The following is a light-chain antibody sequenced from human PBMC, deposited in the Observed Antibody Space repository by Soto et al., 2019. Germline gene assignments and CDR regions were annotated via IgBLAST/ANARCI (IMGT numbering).Light chain of an antibody. J-gene: IGKJ4*01. CDR2: DTS. CDR3: QRYNNWPLT. CDR1: QGLGDT. Sequence: EVVMRQSPATLSVSPGAGATLSCRASQGLGDTLAWYQHKPGQTPRLLIYDTSTRATGVPARFSGSRSGTEFTLNVNSLQSEDFAVYYCQRYNNWPLTFGGGTKGESK. V-gene: IGKV3-15*01.